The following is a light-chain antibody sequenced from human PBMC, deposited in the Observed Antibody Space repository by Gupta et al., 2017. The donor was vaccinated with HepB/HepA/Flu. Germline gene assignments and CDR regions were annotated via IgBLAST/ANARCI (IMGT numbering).Light chain of an antibody. Sequence: IVLPQPLGTLSLSPGERATLSCRASQTVANNYLAWYQQKPGQAPRLLIYGAFHRATGIPDRFSGSGSGTDFTLTISRLEHEDSAVYHCHQYGSSPYTFGQGTKLEMK. CDR3: HQYGSSPYT. V-gene: IGKV3-20*01. CDR1: QTVANNY. J-gene: IGKJ2*01. CDR2: GAF.